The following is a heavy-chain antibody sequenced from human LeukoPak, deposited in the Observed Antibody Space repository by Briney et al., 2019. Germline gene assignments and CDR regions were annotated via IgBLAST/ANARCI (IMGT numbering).Heavy chain of an antibody. CDR1: GFIFSSYS. D-gene: IGHD1-26*01. Sequence: GGSLRLSCAASGFIFSSYSMNWVRQAPGKGLEWVSYISSSSGYIYYADSVKGRFTISRDNAKNSLYLQMNSLRAEDTAVYYCAREEGSSGRYYFYYYMDVWGKGTTVTVSS. CDR2: ISSSSGYI. CDR3: AREEGSSGRYYFYYYMDV. J-gene: IGHJ6*03. V-gene: IGHV3-21*01.